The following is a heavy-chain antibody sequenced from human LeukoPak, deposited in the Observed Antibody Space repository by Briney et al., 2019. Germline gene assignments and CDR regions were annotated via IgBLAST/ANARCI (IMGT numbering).Heavy chain of an antibody. CDR2: IYTSGST. D-gene: IGHD3-16*02. J-gene: IGHJ4*02. V-gene: IGHV4-4*07. CDR1: GYSISSGYY. CDR3: ARVSDYVWGSYRPANFYFDY. Sequence: PPETLSLTCTVSGYSISSGYYWSWVRQPAGKGLEWIGRIYTSGSTNYNPSLKSRVTMSVDTSKNQFSLKLSSVTAADTAVYYCARVSDYVWGSYRPANFYFDYWGQGTLVTVSS.